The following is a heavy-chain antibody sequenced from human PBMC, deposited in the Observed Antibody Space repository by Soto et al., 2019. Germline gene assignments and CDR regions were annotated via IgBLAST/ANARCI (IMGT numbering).Heavy chain of an antibody. J-gene: IGHJ4*02. CDR2: IIPILGIA. V-gene: IGHV1-69*10. CDR1: GGTFSSYT. CDR3: ARAQWIQLWFAFDY. Sequence: GASVKVSCKASGGTFSSYTISWVRQAPGQGLEWMGRIIPILGIANYAQKFQGRVTITADKSTSTAYMELSSLRSEDTAVYYCARAQWIQLWFAFDYWGQGTLVTVSS. D-gene: IGHD5-18*01.